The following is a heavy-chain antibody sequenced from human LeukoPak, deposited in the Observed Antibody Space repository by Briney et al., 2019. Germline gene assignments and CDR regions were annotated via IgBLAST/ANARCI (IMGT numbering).Heavy chain of an antibody. J-gene: IGHJ4*02. Sequence: GRSLRLSCAASGFTFSSYGMHWVRQAPGKGLEWVAVIWYDGSNKYYADSVKGRFTISRDNSKNTLYLQMNSLRAEDTAVYYCAKNFLGYCSGGSCYPVIYWGQGTLVTVSS. D-gene: IGHD2-15*01. V-gene: IGHV3-33*06. CDR1: GFTFSSYG. CDR3: AKNFLGYCSGGSCYPVIY. CDR2: IWYDGSNK.